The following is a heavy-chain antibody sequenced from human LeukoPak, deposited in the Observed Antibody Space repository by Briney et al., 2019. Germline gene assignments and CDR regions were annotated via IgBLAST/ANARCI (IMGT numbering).Heavy chain of an antibody. CDR2: IIPIFGTA. CDR1: VGTFSSYA. V-gene: IGHV1-69*13. D-gene: IGHD3-22*01. J-gene: IGHJ4*02. Sequence: SVKVSCKASVGTFSSYAISWVRQAPGQGLEWMGGIIPIFGTANYTQKFQGRVTITADESTSTAYMELSSLRSEDTAVYYCARGSYYDSSGYYKYYFDYWGQGTLVTVSS. CDR3: ARGSYYDSSGYYKYYFDY.